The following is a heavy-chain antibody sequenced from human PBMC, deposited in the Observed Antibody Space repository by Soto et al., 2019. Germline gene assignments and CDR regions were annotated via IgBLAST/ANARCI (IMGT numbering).Heavy chain of an antibody. CDR2: ISGSGGST. Sequence: GGSLRLSCAASGFTFSSYAMSWVRQAPGKGLEWVSAISGSGGSTYYADSVKGRFTISRDNSKNTLYLQMNSLRAEDTAVYYCARSLIVVVAAYFDYWGQGTLVTVSS. CDR3: ARSLIVVVAAYFDY. CDR1: GFTFSSYA. V-gene: IGHV3-23*01. D-gene: IGHD2-15*01. J-gene: IGHJ4*02.